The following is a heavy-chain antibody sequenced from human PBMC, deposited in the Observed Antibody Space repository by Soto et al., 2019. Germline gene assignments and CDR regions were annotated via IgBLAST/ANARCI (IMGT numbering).Heavy chain of an antibody. Sequence: SQTLSLTCAISGDSVSSNSAAWNWIRQSPSRGLEWLGRTYYRSKWYYDYAVSVKSRITVNADTSKNQFSLHLNSVTPEDTAVYYCAGGDSSSWYLTFSYWGQGILVTVSS. D-gene: IGHD6-13*01. CDR3: AGGDSSSWYLTFSY. V-gene: IGHV6-1*01. CDR2: TYYRSKWYY. CDR1: GDSVSSNSAA. J-gene: IGHJ4*02.